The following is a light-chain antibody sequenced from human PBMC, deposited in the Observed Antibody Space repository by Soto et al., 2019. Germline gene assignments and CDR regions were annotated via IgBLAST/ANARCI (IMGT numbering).Light chain of an antibody. V-gene: IGLV2-14*01. J-gene: IGLJ2*01. Sequence: QSALTQPASVSGSPGQSITISCTGTSSDVGGYNYVSWYQQHPGKAPKLMIYDVSNRPSGVSNRFSGSMSANTASLTISGLQATVEADYYCSTYTGSSTYVVFGGGTKLTVL. CDR3: STYTGSSTYVV. CDR2: DVS. CDR1: SSDVGGYNY.